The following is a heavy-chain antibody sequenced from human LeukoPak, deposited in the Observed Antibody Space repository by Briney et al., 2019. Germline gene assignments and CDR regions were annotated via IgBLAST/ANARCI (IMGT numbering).Heavy chain of an antibody. V-gene: IGHV3-21*01. CDR3: ARRGYYGDYFDS. J-gene: IGHJ4*02. Sequence: GGSLRLSCAASGFTFSSNSMKWVRQAPGKGLEWVSSISTSGSYIYYADSVKGRFTISRDNAKNSLYLQMDSLRAEDTAVYYCARRGYYGDYFDSWGRGTLVTVSS. D-gene: IGHD3-22*01. CDR2: ISTSGSYI. CDR1: GFTFSSNS.